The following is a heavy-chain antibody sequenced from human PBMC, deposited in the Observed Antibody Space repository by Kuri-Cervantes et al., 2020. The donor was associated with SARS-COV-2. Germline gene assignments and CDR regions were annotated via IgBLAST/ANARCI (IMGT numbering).Heavy chain of an antibody. CDR1: GFTFSSYW. CDR3: AMKSARNNYYDSSGSFDY. V-gene: IGHV3-7*02. Sequence: GESLKISCAASGFTFSSYWMSWVRQAPGKGLEWVANIKQDGSEKYYVDSVKGRFTISRDNAKNSLYLQMNGLRAEDTAVYYCAMKSARNNYYDSSGSFDYWGQGTLVTVSS. D-gene: IGHD3-22*01. CDR2: IKQDGSEK. J-gene: IGHJ4*02.